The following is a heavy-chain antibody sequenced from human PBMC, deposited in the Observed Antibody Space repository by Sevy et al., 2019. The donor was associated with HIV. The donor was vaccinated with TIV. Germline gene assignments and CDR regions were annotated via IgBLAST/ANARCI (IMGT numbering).Heavy chain of an antibody. CDR2: FDPEDDEK. J-gene: IGHJ4*02. D-gene: IGHD3-22*01. CDR3: ATTKDYYDTSGYPFDS. CDR1: GYTLTELS. V-gene: IGHV1-24*01. Sequence: ASVKVSCKVSGYTLTELSMHWVRQAPGKGLEWMGTFDPEDDEKIYARKFQGRVTMTEDTSTDTAYMELSRLRSEDTAGYYCATTKDYYDTSGYPFDSWGQGTLVTVSS.